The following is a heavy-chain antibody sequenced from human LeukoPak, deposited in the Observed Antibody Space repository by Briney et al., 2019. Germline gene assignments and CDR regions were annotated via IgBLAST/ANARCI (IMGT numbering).Heavy chain of an antibody. D-gene: IGHD4-17*01. Sequence: GGSLRLSCAASGFTFMTYSMNWVRQAPGKGLEWVSAISGSGGSTYYADSVKGRFTISRDNSKNTLYLQMNSLRAEDTAVYYCAKDPDGDKPFDYWGQGTLVTVSS. J-gene: IGHJ4*02. V-gene: IGHV3-23*01. CDR1: GFTFMTYS. CDR2: ISGSGGST. CDR3: AKDPDGDKPFDY.